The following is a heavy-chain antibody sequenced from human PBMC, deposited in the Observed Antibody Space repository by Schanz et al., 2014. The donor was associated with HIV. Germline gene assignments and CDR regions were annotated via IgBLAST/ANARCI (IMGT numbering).Heavy chain of an antibody. CDR3: ARDLRMGKYFDY. J-gene: IGHJ4*02. D-gene: IGHD7-27*01. V-gene: IGHV3-33*01. CDR2: IGHDGTDN. CDR1: GFGFQMYG. Sequence: QVHLVESGGGVVQPGGSLRLYCAASGFGFQMYGMHWVRQAPGKGLEWVSVIGHDGTDNVYTVSVKGRFTVSRDNSKNTLFLSMNNLGADDRAVYYCARDLRMGKYFDYWGQGVLVTVSS.